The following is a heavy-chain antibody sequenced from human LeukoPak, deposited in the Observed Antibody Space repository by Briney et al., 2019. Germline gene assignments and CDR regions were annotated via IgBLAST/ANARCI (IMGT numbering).Heavy chain of an antibody. CDR3: ARDERVATSHNWFDP. V-gene: IGHV1-18*01. D-gene: IGHD5-12*01. CDR2: ISAYNGNT. J-gene: IGHJ5*02. CDR1: GYTFTSYG. Sequence: GASVKVSCKASGYTFTSYGISWVRQAPGQGLEWMGWISAYNGNTNYAQKLQGRVTMTTDTSTSTAYMELRSLRSDDTAVYYCARDERVATSHNWFDPWGQGTLVTVSS.